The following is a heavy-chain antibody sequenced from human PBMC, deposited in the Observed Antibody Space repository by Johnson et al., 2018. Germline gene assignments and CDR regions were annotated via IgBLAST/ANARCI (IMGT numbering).Heavy chain of an antibody. V-gene: IGHV3-30*18. J-gene: IGHJ6*03. Sequence: QVQLVQSGGGVVQPGRSQRLSCAASGFTFSTYAMHWVRQAPGKGLEWVAVVSYDGSNKYYADSVKGRFTISRDNSKTTLYVQMNSLRVEDTAVYYCAKEELELPPNYMDVWGKGTTVTVS. CDR1: GFTFSTYA. D-gene: IGHD1-7*01. CDR3: AKEELELPPNYMDV. CDR2: VSYDGSNK.